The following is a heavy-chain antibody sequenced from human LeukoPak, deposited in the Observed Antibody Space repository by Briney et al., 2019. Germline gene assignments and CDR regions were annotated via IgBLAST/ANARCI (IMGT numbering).Heavy chain of an antibody. CDR1: GFSVSRKY. CDR3: ATVLSGSRGWYHFDN. D-gene: IGHD6-19*01. V-gene: IGHV3-53*01. J-gene: IGHJ4*02. Sequence: TGGSLRLSCAASGFSVSRKYMSWVRQTPGKGLEWGSLIYIGDTTYYADSGKGRVTISRDNSKNTLYLQMNSLRAEDTAVHYCATVLSGSRGWYHFDNWGQGTLVTVSS. CDR2: IYIGDTT.